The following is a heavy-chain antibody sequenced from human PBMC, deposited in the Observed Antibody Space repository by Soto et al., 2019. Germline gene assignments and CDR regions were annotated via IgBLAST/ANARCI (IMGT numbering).Heavy chain of an antibody. D-gene: IGHD1-26*01. V-gene: IGHV3-74*01. CDR1: GFTFSTYW. CDR2: INSDGSST. CDR3: ARKVYSGSFATVDY. J-gene: IGHJ4*02. Sequence: LRLSCAASGFTFSTYWRHWVRQAPEKGLAWVSRINSDGSSTSYADSVKGRFTISRDNAKNTLYLQMNSLRAEDTAVYYCARKVYSGSFATVDYWGQGTLVTVSS.